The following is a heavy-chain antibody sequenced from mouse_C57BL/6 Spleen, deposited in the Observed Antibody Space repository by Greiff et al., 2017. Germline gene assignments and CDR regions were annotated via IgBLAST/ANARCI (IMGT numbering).Heavy chain of an antibody. CDR2: ISYDGSN. D-gene: IGHD2-5*01. J-gene: IGHJ2*01. CDR3: ARGDYSNYPFDY. Sequence: ESGPGLVKPSQSLSLTCSVTGYSITSGYYWNWIRQFPGNKLEWMGYISYDGSNNYNPSLKNRISITRDTSKNQFFLKLNSVTTEDTATYYCARGDYSNYPFDYWGQGTTLTVSS. V-gene: IGHV3-6*01. CDR1: GYSITSGYY.